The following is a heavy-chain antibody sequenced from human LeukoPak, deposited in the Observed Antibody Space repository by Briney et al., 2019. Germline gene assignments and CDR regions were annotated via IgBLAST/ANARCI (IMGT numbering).Heavy chain of an antibody. CDR2: IKSKTDGGTT. CDR1: GFTFSNAW. D-gene: IGHD3-3*01. V-gene: IGHV3-15*01. J-gene: IGHJ4*02. CDR3: TTDHIPQGEYYDFWSGFLYYFDY. Sequence: PGGSLRLSCAAYGFTFSNAWMSWLRQAPGKGLEWVGRIKSKTDGGTTDYAAPVKGRFTISRDDSENTLYLQMNSLKTEDTAVYYCTTDHIPQGEYYDFWSGFLYYFDYWGQGTLVTVSS.